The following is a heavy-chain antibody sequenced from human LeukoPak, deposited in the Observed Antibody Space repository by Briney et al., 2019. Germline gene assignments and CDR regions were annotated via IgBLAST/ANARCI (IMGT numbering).Heavy chain of an antibody. V-gene: IGHV4-39*01. Sequence: SETLSLTCTVSGGSISSSSYYWDWIRQPPGKGLEWIGSIYYSGSTYYNPSLKGRVTISVDTSKNQFSLKLSSVTAADTAVYYCARLVDFLSGSVRFDPWGQGTLVTVSS. CDR3: ARLVDFLSGSVRFDP. J-gene: IGHJ5*02. D-gene: IGHD3-3*01. CDR1: GGSISSSSYY. CDR2: IYYSGST.